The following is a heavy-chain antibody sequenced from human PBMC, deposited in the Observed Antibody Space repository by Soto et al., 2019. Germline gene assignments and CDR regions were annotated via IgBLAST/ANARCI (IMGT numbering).Heavy chain of an antibody. CDR2: IYYSGST. J-gene: IGHJ6*02. V-gene: IGHV4-31*03. Sequence: SETLSLTCTVSGGSISSGGYYWSWIRQHPGKGLEWIGYIYYSGSTYYNPSLRSRVTISVDTSKNQFSLKLSSVTAADTAVYYCARDSWGLGYYYYGMDVWGQGTTVT. CDR1: GGSISSGGYY. D-gene: IGHD3-16*01. CDR3: ARDSWGLGYYYYGMDV.